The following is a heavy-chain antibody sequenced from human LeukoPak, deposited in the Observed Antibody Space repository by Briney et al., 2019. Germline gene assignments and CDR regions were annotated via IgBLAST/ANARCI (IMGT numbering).Heavy chain of an antibody. Sequence: EGSLRLSCAASGFTFSSFWMGWVRQAPGKGLEWVASIKFDESEKHHVDSVEGRFTISRDNAKSSLYLQMNSLRAEDTAVYFCSRVTTNGYFEYWGQGTLVTVSS. V-gene: IGHV3-7*04. CDR3: SRVTTNGYFEY. CDR1: GFTFSSFW. CDR2: IKFDESEK. J-gene: IGHJ4*02. D-gene: IGHD1-1*01.